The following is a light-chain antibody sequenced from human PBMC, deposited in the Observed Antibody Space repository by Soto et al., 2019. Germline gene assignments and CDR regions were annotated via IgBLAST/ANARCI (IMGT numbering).Light chain of an antibody. CDR1: QGISTW. V-gene: IGKV1D-16*01. Sequence: DIQMTQFPSSLSASVGDRVNITCRASQGISTWLAWYQQKPERAPKSLIYAASRLQSGGPPRFSGSGSETDFTLTISSLQPEDFATYYCQQYNRYPRTFGQWTKVEIK. CDR3: QQYNRYPRT. J-gene: IGKJ1*01. CDR2: AAS.